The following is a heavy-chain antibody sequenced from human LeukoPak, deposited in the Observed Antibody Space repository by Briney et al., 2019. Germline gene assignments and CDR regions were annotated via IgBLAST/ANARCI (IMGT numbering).Heavy chain of an antibody. V-gene: IGHV1-2*02. CDR2: INPNSGGT. CDR1: GYTFTGYY. Sequence: ASVKVSCKASGYTFTGYYMHWVRQAPGQGLEWMGWINPNSGGTNYAQKFQGRVTMTRDTSISTAYMELSRLRSDDTAVYYCARGYDFWSGPTYQYFDLWGRGTLVTVSS. D-gene: IGHD3-3*01. CDR3: ARGYDFWSGPTYQYFDL. J-gene: IGHJ2*01.